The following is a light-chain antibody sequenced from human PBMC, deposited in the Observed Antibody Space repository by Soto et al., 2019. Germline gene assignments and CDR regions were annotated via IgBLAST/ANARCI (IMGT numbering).Light chain of an antibody. J-gene: IGKJ5*01. CDR3: QQCGSSST. V-gene: IGKV3-20*01. CDR1: QTFSNSF. Sequence: EIVWTQSPGTLSLSPGERATLSCRASQTFSNSFLSWFQQIPGQAPRLLIYGASMRATGIPDRFSGSGSGTDFTLTISRLEPEDFAVYYCQQCGSSSTFGQGTRLEI. CDR2: GAS.